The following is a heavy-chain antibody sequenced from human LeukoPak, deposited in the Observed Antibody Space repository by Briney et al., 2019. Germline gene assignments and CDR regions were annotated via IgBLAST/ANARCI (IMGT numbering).Heavy chain of an antibody. J-gene: IGHJ6*03. D-gene: IGHD3-10*01. CDR2: ISGSGGST. CDR3: GKGVRVIYYYYMDV. V-gene: IGHV3-23*01. CDR1: GFTFSSYA. Sequence: PGGSLRLSCAASGFTFSSYAMSWVRQAPGKGLEWVSAISGSGGSTYYADSVKGRFTISRDNSKNTLYLQMNSLRAEDTAVYYCGKGVRVIYYYYMDVWGKGTTVTVFS.